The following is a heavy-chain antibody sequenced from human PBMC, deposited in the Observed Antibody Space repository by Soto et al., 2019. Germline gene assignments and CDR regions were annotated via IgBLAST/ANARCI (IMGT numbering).Heavy chain of an antibody. CDR2: INHSGST. J-gene: IGHJ6*02. V-gene: IGHV4-34*01. CDR1: GESFSGYF. D-gene: IGHD3-10*01. Sequence: QVQLQQWGAGLLKPSETLSLTCAVYGESFSGYFWNWIRQPPGKGLEWIGEINHSGSTNYNPSLTRRLTISVDTPTNQFSLKLSSVTAADTALYYCARGFHSGSGDKGLDVWGQGTTVTVSS. CDR3: ARGFHSGSGDKGLDV.